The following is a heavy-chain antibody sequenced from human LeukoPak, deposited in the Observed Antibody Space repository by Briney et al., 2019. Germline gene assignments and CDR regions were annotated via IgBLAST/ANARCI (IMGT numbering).Heavy chain of an antibody. CDR3: ARDPPYYDSSGYYYDY. Sequence: GSLRLSCAASGFTFSTYSMNWVRQAPGKGLEWVSSISGSSFYIYYADSVKGRFTISRDNAKNSLYLQMNSLRAEDTAVYYCARDPPYYDSSGYYYDYWGQGTLVTVSS. V-gene: IGHV3-21*01. CDR1: GFTFSTYS. CDR2: ISGSSFYI. J-gene: IGHJ4*02. D-gene: IGHD3-22*01.